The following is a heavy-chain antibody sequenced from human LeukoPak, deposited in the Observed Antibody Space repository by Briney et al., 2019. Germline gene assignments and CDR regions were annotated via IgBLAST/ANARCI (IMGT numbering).Heavy chain of an antibody. CDR3: ARVGHYYDSSGYYLVNYYYYYYYMDV. Sequence: GGSLRLSCAASGFTFSSYWMSWVRQAPGKGLEWVANIKQDGSEKYYVDSVEGRFTISRDNAKNSLYLQMNSLRAEDTAVYYCARVGHYYDSSGYYLVNYYYYYYYMDVWGKGTTVTVSS. J-gene: IGHJ6*03. CDR1: GFTFSSYW. CDR2: IKQDGSEK. V-gene: IGHV3-7*01. D-gene: IGHD3-22*01.